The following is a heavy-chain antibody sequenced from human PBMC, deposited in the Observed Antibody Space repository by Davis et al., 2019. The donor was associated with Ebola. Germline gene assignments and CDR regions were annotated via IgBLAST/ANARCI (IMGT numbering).Heavy chain of an antibody. D-gene: IGHD6-6*01. CDR1: GFTFDDYA. CDR2: ISWNSGSI. CDR3: AKDIRMYSSSSPWFDP. J-gene: IGHJ5*02. Sequence: SLRLSCAASGFTFDDYAMHWVRQAPGKGLEWVSGISWNSGSIGYADSVKGRFTISRDNAKNSLYLQMNSLRAEDTALYYCAKDIRMYSSSSPWFDPWGQGTLVTVSS. V-gene: IGHV3-9*01.